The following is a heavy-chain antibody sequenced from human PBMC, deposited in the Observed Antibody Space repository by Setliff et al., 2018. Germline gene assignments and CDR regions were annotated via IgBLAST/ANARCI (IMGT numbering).Heavy chain of an antibody. D-gene: IGHD6-6*01. CDR3: VREGVDRRSSTDYRYYMDV. J-gene: IGHJ6*03. CDR1: GVTFSRHA. V-gene: IGHV3-30*01. CDR2: MSNDGSDK. Sequence: SLRLSCAASGVTFSRHAMHWVRQAPGKGLEWVAVMSNDGSDKNYADSVKGRFTISRDNSKNTLYLQMNSLRSDDTAVYYCVREGVDRRSSTDYRYYMDVWGKGTTVTVSS.